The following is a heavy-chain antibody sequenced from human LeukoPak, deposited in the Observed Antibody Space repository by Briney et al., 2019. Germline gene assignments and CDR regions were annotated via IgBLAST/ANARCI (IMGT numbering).Heavy chain of an antibody. Sequence: ASVTVSCMASGYTFTSYGISWVRQAPAQGLEWMGWISAYNGNTNYAQKLQGRVTMTTDTSTSTAYMELRSLRSDDTAVYYCARDRYGGNSRLDYWGQGTLVTVSA. V-gene: IGHV1-18*01. CDR3: ARDRYGGNSRLDY. CDR2: ISAYNGNT. CDR1: GYTFTSYG. J-gene: IGHJ4*02. D-gene: IGHD4-23*01.